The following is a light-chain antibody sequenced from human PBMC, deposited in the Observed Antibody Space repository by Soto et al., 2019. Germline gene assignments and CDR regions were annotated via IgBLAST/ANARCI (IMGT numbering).Light chain of an antibody. CDR1: SSDVGGYNH. CDR3: CSYAGNSLWV. Sequence: QSALTQPRSVSGSPGQSVTISCTGTSSDVGGYNHVSWYQQHPGKAPKLIIYDVSKWPSGVPDRFSGSKSGNTASLTISGLQAEDEADYYCCSYAGNSLWVFGGGTQLTVL. V-gene: IGLV2-11*01. CDR2: DVS. J-gene: IGLJ3*02.